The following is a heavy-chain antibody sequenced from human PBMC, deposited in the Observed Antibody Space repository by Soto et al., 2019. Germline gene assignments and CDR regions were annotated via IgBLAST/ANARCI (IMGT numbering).Heavy chain of an antibody. CDR1: GGSISSGDYY. D-gene: IGHD3-22*01. J-gene: IGHJ5*02. CDR3: ARDHYYDSSGPNWFDP. CDR2: IYYSGST. V-gene: IGHV4-30-4*01. Sequence: QVQLQESGPGLVKPSQTLSLTCTVSGGSISSGDYYWSWIRQPPGKGLEWIGYIYYSGSTYYNPSLKSRVTISVDTSTNQFSLKLSSVTAADTAVYYCARDHYYDSSGPNWFDPWGQGTLVTVSS.